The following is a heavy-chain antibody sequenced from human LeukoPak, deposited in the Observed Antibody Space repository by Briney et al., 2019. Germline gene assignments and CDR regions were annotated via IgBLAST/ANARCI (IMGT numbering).Heavy chain of an antibody. CDR2: IYCSGST. J-gene: IGHJ3*02. CDR1: GGSISSYY. Sequence: SETLSLTCTVSGGSISSYYWSWIRQPPGKGMGWIGYIYCSGSTNYNPSLKSRVTISVDTSKNQFSLKLSSVTAADTAVYYCARRGITMIARGAFDIWGQGTMVTVSS. V-gene: IGHV4-59*08. CDR3: ARRGITMIARGAFDI. D-gene: IGHD3-22*01.